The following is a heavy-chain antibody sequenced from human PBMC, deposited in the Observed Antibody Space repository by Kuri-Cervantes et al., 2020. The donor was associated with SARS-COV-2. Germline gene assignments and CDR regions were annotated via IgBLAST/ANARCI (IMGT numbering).Heavy chain of an antibody. Sequence: GGSLRLSCAASGFTFSSYGMHWVRQAPGKGLEWVAVIWYDGSNKYYADSVKGRFTISGDESKNTLSLQMNSLKTEDTALYYCTTDRAITVRPLFDSWGQGTLVTVSS. V-gene: IGHV3-33*08. CDR3: TTDRAITVRPLFDS. D-gene: IGHD6-6*01. CDR2: IWYDGSNK. CDR1: GFTFSSYG. J-gene: IGHJ4*02.